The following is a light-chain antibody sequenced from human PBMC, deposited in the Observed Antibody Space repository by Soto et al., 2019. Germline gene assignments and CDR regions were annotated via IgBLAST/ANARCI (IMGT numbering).Light chain of an antibody. V-gene: IGKV1-6*01. CDR2: AAS. Sequence: AIQMTQSPSSVSASVGNRVTITCRASHAIRNDLGWYQKKPGKAPKLLIFAASNLQSGVPSRFIGRGYGTEFTLTISSLQPEDIATYFCLQDYDYPRTFGQGTEVDI. CDR1: HAIRND. CDR3: LQDYDYPRT. J-gene: IGKJ1*01.